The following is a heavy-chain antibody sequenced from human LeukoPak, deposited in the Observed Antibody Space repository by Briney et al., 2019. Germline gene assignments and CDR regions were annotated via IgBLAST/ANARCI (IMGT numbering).Heavy chain of an antibody. J-gene: IGHJ4*02. V-gene: IGHV3-74*01. CDR3: ARTRVKDFDY. CDR1: GFTLSSYW. Sequence: GGSLRLSCVASGFTLSSYWMHWVSQSPGKRLVWVSRINNDGSSTTYADSVKGRFTIFRDNAKNTLYLQMNSLRADDTAVYFCARTRVKDFDYWGQGTLVTVSS. D-gene: IGHD4-11*01. CDR2: INNDGSST.